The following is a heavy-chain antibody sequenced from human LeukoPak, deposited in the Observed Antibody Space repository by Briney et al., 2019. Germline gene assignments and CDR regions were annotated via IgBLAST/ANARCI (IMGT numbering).Heavy chain of an antibody. CDR2: IYYSGST. CDR3: ARNEIEYSSSYFDY. D-gene: IGHD6-6*01. J-gene: IGHJ4*02. V-gene: IGHV4-59*08. Sequence: SETLSLTCTVSGGSISSYYWSWIRQPPGKGLEWIGYIYYSGSTNYNPSLKSRVTISVDTSKNQFSLKLSSVTAADTAVYYCARNEIEYSSSYFDYWGQGTLVTVSS. CDR1: GGSISSYY.